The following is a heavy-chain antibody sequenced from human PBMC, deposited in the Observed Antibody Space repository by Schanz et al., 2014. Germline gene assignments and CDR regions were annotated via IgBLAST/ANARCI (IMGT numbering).Heavy chain of an antibody. D-gene: IGHD6-13*01. V-gene: IGHV3-33*01. CDR1: GFTFISYD. CDR2: IRYDGRNK. J-gene: IGHJ4*02. Sequence: ESGGGMVQPGGSLRLSCVASGFTFISYDIHWVRQAPGKGLEWVAVIRYDGRNKNFVESVKGRFTISRDNSKNTLYLQMNSLRAEDTAVYYCARLDSSSWYPRYWGQGTLVTVSS. CDR3: ARLDSSSWYPRY.